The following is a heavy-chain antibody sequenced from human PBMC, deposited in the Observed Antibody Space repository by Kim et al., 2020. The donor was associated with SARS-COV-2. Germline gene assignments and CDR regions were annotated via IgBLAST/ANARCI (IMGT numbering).Heavy chain of an antibody. CDR1: SASISSNIHY. CDR2: IYFSGGT. Sequence: SETLSLTCSVSSASISSNIHYWGWIRQPPGKGLEWIGTIYFSGGTYYSPPLESRVTISIDTSKNEFSLKINSVTAADTAMYFCARTYTENYYEKTGAFDVWGQGTLVTVSS. CDR3: ARTYTENYYEKTGAFDV. V-gene: IGHV4-39*01. D-gene: IGHD3-22*01. J-gene: IGHJ3*01.